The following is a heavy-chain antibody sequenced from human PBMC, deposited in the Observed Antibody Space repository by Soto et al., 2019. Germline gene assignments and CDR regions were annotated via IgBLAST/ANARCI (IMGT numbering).Heavy chain of an antibody. CDR2: INPNSGGT. CDR3: ARETVSESTVHLDV. Sequence: GASVKVSCKASGYTFAGYYRHWVRQAPGQGLEWMGWINPNSGGTNYAQKFQGWVTMTRDTSISTAYMELSRLRSDDTAVYYCARETVSESTVHLDVWGQGTTVTVSS. J-gene: IGHJ6*02. CDR1: GYTFAGYY. V-gene: IGHV1-2*04. D-gene: IGHD3-3*01.